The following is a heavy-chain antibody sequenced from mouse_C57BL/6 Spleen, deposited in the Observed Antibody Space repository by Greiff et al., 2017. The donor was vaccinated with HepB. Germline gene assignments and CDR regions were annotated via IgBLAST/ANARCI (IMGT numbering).Heavy chain of an antibody. CDR1: GYTFTDYY. J-gene: IGHJ4*01. Sequence: EVQLQQSGPVLVKPGASVKMSCKASGYTFTDYYMNWVKQSHGKSLEWIGVINPYNGGTSYNQKFKGKATLTVDKSSSTAYMELSSLTSEDSAVYYCARAAEARDAMDYWGQGTSVTVSS. V-gene: IGHV1-19*01. D-gene: IGHD3-3*01. CDR3: ARAAEARDAMDY. CDR2: INPYNGGT.